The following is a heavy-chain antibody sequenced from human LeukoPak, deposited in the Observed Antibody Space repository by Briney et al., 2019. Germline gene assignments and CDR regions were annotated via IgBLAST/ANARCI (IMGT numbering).Heavy chain of an antibody. CDR2: IGTAGVT. J-gene: IGHJ6*02. V-gene: IGHV3-13*01. Sequence: GGSLRLSCAASGFTFNNYDMHWVRQATGKGLEWVSSIGTAGVTYYSGSVKGRFTISRENAKNSFYLQMNSVSAEDTAVYYCARELRYGGNPGTGDYGMDVWGQGTTVTVSS. D-gene: IGHD4/OR15-4a*01. CDR3: ARELRYGGNPGTGDYGMDV. CDR1: GFTFNNYD.